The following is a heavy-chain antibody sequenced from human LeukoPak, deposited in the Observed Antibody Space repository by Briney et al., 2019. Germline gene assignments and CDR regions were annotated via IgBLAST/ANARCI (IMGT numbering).Heavy chain of an antibody. CDR1: GGSISSGGYC. CDR2: IYYSGST. D-gene: IGHD1-14*01. CDR3: ARDPGQGYYYYGMDV. Sequence: SETLSLTCTVSGGSISSGGYCWSWIRQHPGKGLGWIGCIYYSGSTYYNPSLKSRLTISVDTSKNQFSLKLTSVTAADTAVYFRARDPGQGYYYYGMDVWGQGTTVTVSS. V-gene: IGHV4-31*03. J-gene: IGHJ6*02.